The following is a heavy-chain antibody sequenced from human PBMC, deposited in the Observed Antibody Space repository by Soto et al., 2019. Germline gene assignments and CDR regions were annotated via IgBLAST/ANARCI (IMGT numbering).Heavy chain of an antibody. J-gene: IGHJ4*02. V-gene: IGHV4-34*01. CDR1: GGSFSGYY. CDR3: ARVDRYQLLPDY. D-gene: IGHD2-2*01. CDR2: INHSGST. Sequence: QVQLQQWGAGLLKPSETLSLTCAVYGGSFSGYYWSWIRQPPGKGLEWIGEINHSGSTNYNPSLKSRVTISVDTSKNQFSLKLSSVTAADTAVYYCARVDRYQLLPDYWGQGTLVTVSS.